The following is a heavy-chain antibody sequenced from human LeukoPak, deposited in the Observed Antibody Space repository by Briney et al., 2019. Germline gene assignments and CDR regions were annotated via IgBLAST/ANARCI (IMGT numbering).Heavy chain of an antibody. Sequence: GGTLRLSCAASGFTFSSYGMSWVRQAPGKGLEWVSAISGSGGSTYYADSVKGRFTISRDNSKNTLYLQMNSLRAEDTALYYCAKTLRAYCGGDCYSGGFDYWGQGTLVTVSS. CDR1: GFTFSSYG. V-gene: IGHV3-23*01. CDR2: ISGSGGST. D-gene: IGHD2-21*02. J-gene: IGHJ4*02. CDR3: AKTLRAYCGGDCYSGGFDY.